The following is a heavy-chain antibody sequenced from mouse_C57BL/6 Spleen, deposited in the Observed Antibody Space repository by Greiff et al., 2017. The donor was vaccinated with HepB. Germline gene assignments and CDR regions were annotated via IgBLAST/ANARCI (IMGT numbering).Heavy chain of an antibody. Sequence: QVQLQQPGAELVMPGASVKLSCKASGYTFTSYWMHWVKQRPGQGLEWIGEIDPSDSYTNYNQKFKGKSTLTVDKSSSTAYMQLSSLTSEDSAVYYCARGSNEGYAMDYWGQGTSVTVSS. J-gene: IGHJ4*01. CDR3: ARGSNEGYAMDY. D-gene: IGHD2-5*01. V-gene: IGHV1-69*01. CDR1: GYTFTSYW. CDR2: IDPSDSYT.